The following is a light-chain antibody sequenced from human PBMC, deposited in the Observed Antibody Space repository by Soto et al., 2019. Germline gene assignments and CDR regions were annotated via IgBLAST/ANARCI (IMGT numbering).Light chain of an antibody. V-gene: IGLV2-14*03. Sequence: QSALTQPASVSGSPGQSITISCTGISSDVGGYNYVSWYQQLPGKAPKLIIYDVSNRPSGVSNRFSAPKSANAASLTISGLQAEDEADYYCSSYTSSSTLYVFGTGTKVTVL. CDR3: SSYTSSSTLYV. J-gene: IGLJ1*01. CDR2: DVS. CDR1: SSDVGGYNY.